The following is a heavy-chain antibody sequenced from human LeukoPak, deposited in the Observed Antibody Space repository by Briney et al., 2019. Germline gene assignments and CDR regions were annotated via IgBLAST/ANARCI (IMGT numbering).Heavy chain of an antibody. V-gene: IGHV3-9*03. CDR1: GFTFDDYA. D-gene: IGHD3-22*01. J-gene: IGHJ6*03. CDR3: LKDIKAYYETGYMDV. Sequence: GGSLRLSCAASGFTFDDYAMHWVRQAPGKGLEWVSGISWNSGSIGYADSVKGRFTISRDNAKNSLYLQINSLRAEDMALYYCLKDIKAYYETGYMDVWGKGTTVTVSS. CDR2: ISWNSGSI.